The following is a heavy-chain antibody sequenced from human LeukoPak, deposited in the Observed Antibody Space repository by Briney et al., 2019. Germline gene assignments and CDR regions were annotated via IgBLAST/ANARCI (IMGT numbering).Heavy chain of an antibody. V-gene: IGHV1-2*02. D-gene: IGHD2-21*02. CDR3: ARIDDGGGDTQIGWFDP. Sequence: ASVKVSCTTSEYTFTGYYMHWVRQAPGQGLGWMGWINTNSGDTNYAQKFQGRVTMTRDTSISTAYMELSRLRSDDTAVYYCARIDDGGGDTQIGWFDPWGQGTLVTVSS. CDR1: EYTFTGYY. J-gene: IGHJ5*02. CDR2: INTNSGDT.